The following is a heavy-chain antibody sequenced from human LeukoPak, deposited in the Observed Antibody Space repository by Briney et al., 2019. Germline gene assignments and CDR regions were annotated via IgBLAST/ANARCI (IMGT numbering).Heavy chain of an antibody. D-gene: IGHD3-22*01. CDR1: GFTFSSYW. V-gene: IGHV3-74*01. Sequence: GGSLRLSCAASGFTFSSYWMHWVRQAPGKGLVWVSRINSDGSSTNYADSVKGRFTISRDNANNTLYLQMNSLRAEDTAVYYCVKDYDSFFDYWGQGTLVTVSS. CDR2: INSDGSST. J-gene: IGHJ4*02. CDR3: VKDYDSFFDY.